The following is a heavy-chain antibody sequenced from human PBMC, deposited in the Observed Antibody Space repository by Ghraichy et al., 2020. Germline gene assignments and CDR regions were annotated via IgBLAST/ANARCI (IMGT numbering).Heavy chain of an antibody. D-gene: IGHD6-6*01. CDR2: IYYGGST. V-gene: IGHV4-59*01. Sequence: SETLSLTCTVSGGSISGYYWTWIRQPPGKGLEWIGYIYYGGSTDYNPSLKSRVTISLDSSKNQFSLKLRSVTATETAVYFCARTPHTAARPWWFDPWGQGKLVTVSS. J-gene: IGHJ5*02. CDR1: GGSISGYY. CDR3: ARTPHTAARPWWFDP.